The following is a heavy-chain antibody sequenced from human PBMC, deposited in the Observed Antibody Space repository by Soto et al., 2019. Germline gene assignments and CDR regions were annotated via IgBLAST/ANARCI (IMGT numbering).Heavy chain of an antibody. CDR3: ARGRVDGGELDL. J-gene: IGHJ4*02. D-gene: IGHD1-26*01. V-gene: IGHV3-33*01. CDR2: IWYDASNK. Sequence: VQLAGSGGGVVQPGRSLRLSCAASGFTFRAYGMYWVRQAPGKGLEWVAVIWYDASNKYYADSVKGRFTISRDNSENTLYLQMNSLRAEDTAVYYCARGRVDGGELDLWGQGTLVTVSS. CDR1: GFTFRAYG.